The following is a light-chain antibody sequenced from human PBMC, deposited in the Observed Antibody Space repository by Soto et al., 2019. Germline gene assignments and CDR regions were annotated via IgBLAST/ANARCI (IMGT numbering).Light chain of an antibody. V-gene: IGKV3-20*01. CDR3: QHYGSSLFT. CDR1: QSVSPSS. J-gene: IGKJ3*01. CDR2: GAS. Sequence: EILLTQSPGTLSLSPGERATLSCRASQSVSPSSLAWYQQRPGQSPRLLIYGASSRATGIPDRFSGSGSGTDFTLTISRLEPEDFAVYYCQHYGSSLFTFGPGTKVDIK.